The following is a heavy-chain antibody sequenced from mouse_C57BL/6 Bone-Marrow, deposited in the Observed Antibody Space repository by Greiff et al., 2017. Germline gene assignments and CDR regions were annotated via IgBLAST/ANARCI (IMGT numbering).Heavy chain of an antibody. D-gene: IGHD2-3*01. Sequence: QVQLQQPGAELVMPGASVKLSCKASGYTFTSYWMHWVKQRPGQGLEWIGEIDPAGSYTNYNQKFKGKSTLTVDKSSSTAYMQLSSLTSEDSAVNYCARGGWFYFDYWGQGTTLTVSS. V-gene: IGHV1-69*01. J-gene: IGHJ2*01. CDR2: IDPAGSYT. CDR1: GYTFTSYW. CDR3: ARGGWFYFDY.